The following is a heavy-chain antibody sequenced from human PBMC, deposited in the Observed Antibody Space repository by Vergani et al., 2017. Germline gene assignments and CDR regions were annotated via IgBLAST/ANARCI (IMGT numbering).Heavy chain of an antibody. CDR2: IYTSGST. CDR3: AKDLPLDYGSGSAPASYYFDY. J-gene: IGHJ4*02. D-gene: IGHD3-10*01. CDR1: GGSISSGSYY. V-gene: IGHV4-61*02. Sequence: QVQLQESGPGLVKPSQTLSLTCTVSGGSISSGSYYWSWIRQPAGKGLEWIGRIYTSGSTNYNPSLKSRVTISVDTSKNTLYLQMNSLRAEDTAVYYCAKDLPLDYGSGSAPASYYFDYWGQGTLVTVSS.